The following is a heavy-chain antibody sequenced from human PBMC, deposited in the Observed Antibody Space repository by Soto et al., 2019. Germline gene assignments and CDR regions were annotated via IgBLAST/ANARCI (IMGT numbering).Heavy chain of an antibody. CDR2: ISSAGRT. Sequence: EVQLLESGGGLVQPGGFLRLSCVASGFTFSSYAMSWVRQAPGKGLEWVSAISSAGRTYYADSVKGRFTISRDNSKNTLYLQMNSLRAEDTAVHYCAKAESSYASGWYAYWGQGTLVTVSS. D-gene: IGHD6-19*01. J-gene: IGHJ4*02. CDR1: GFTFSSYA. V-gene: IGHV3-23*01. CDR3: AKAESSYASGWYAY.